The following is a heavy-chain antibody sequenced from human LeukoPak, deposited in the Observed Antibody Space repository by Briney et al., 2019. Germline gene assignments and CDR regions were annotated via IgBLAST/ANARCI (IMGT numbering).Heavy chain of an antibody. Sequence: SVKVSCKASGGTFSSYAISWVRQAPGQGLEWMGRIIPIFGIANYAQKFQGRVTITADKSTSTAYMELSSLRSEDTAVYYCARDHTGITIFGGSWIDPWGQGTLVTVSS. V-gene: IGHV1-69*04. CDR2: IIPIFGIA. CDR1: GGTFSSYA. D-gene: IGHD3-3*01. CDR3: ARDHTGITIFGGSWIDP. J-gene: IGHJ5*02.